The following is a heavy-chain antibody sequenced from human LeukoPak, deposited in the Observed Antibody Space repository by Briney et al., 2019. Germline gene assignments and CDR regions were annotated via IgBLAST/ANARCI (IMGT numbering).Heavy chain of an antibody. D-gene: IGHD2-2*01. V-gene: IGHV4-34*01. Sequence: SETLSRTCAVYGGSFSGYYWSWIRQPPGKGLEWIGEINHSGSTNYNPSLKSRVTISVTTSRNQFSLKLSLLTAADTAEYYCRRGRNGYCSSTSCYRFDLWRQGNLVTVST. CDR1: GGSFSGYY. CDR3: RRGRNGYCSSTSCYRFDL. J-gene: IGHJ4*02. CDR2: INHSGST.